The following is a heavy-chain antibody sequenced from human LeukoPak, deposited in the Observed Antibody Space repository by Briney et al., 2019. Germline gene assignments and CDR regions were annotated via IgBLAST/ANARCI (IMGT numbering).Heavy chain of an antibody. V-gene: IGHV4-34*01. Sequence: PSETLSLTCAVYGGSFNGYYWSWIRQPPGKGLEWLGEINHSGSTNYNPSLRSRVTISVDTSKNQFSLKLSSVTAADTAVYYCARDFRGEMATIFDYWGQGTQVTVSS. CDR2: INHSGST. J-gene: IGHJ4*02. CDR3: ARDFRGEMATIFDY. D-gene: IGHD5-24*01. CDR1: GGSFNGYY.